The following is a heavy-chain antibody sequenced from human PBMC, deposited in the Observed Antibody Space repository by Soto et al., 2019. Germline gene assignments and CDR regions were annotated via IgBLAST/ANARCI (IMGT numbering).Heavy chain of an antibody. J-gene: IGHJ5*02. CDR3: ASLKGAFIISPYHWFDP. CDR2: IYYSGTT. Sequence: PSQTLSLTCTVSGDPFDTSRYSLGWIRQPPGRGLEWIGCIYYSGTTYYHPSLKSRVTISADTYKNQFYLELSSVTAANTAFYYCASLKGAFIISPYHWFDPWGQGTLVTVS. V-gene: IGHV4-39*01. D-gene: IGHD3-10*01. CDR1: GDPFDTSRYS.